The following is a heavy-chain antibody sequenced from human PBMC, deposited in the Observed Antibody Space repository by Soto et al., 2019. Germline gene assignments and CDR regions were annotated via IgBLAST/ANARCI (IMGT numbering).Heavy chain of an antibody. CDR2: IVVGSGNT. CDR1: GFTFTSSA. J-gene: IGHJ4*02. CDR3: ARRGSGYDIY. V-gene: IGHV1-58*01. Sequence: SVKVSCKASGFTFTSSAVQWVRQARGQRLEWIGWIVVGSGNTNYAQKLQGRVTMTTDTSTSTAYMELRSLRSDDTAVYYCARRGSGYDIYWGQGTLVTVSS. D-gene: IGHD5-12*01.